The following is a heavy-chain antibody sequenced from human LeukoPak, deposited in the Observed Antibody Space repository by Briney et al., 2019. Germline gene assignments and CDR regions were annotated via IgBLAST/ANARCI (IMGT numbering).Heavy chain of an antibody. D-gene: IGHD3-22*01. V-gene: IGHV3-30-3*01. CDR1: GFTFSSYA. CDR3: ARGQWLLLDYFDY. J-gene: IGHJ4*02. Sequence: GRSLRLSCAASGFTFSSYAMHWVRQAPGKGLEWVAVISYDGSNKYYADSVKGRFTVSRDNSKNTLYLQMNSLRAEDTAVYYCARGQWLLLDYFDYWGQGTLVTVSS. CDR2: ISYDGSNK.